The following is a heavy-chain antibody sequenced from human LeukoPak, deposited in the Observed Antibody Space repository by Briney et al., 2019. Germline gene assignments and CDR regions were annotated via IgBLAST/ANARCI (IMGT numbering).Heavy chain of an antibody. CDR2: INPNSGVT. CDR1: GYTFTGYY. J-gene: IGHJ4*02. Sequence: ASVKVSCKASGYTFTGYYMHWVRQAPGQGLEWMGWINPNSGVTNYAQKFQGRVTMTRDTSISTAYMELSRLRSDDTAVYYCARDRNWNDETINWGQGTLVTVSS. V-gene: IGHV1-2*02. CDR3: ARDRNWNDETIN. D-gene: IGHD1-20*01.